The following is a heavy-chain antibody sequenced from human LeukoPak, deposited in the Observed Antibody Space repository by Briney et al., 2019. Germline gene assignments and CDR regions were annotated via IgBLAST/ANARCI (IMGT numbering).Heavy chain of an antibody. J-gene: IGHJ5*02. D-gene: IGHD3-10*01. Sequence: KPSETLSLTCAVYGVSFSGYYWSWIRQPPGKGREWGGEINHSGSTNYNPSLKSRLTISVDTSKNQFSLKLSSVTAADTAVYYCARGPRYYHGSGTGNWFDPWGQGTLVTVSS. CDR1: GVSFSGYY. V-gene: IGHV4-34*01. CDR2: INHSGST. CDR3: ARGPRYYHGSGTGNWFDP.